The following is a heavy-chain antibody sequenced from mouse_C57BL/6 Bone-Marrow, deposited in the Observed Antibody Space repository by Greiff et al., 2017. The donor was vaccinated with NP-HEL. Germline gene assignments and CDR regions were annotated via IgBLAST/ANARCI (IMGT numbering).Heavy chain of an antibody. V-gene: IGHV1-39*01. CDR3: ARDYYGSRLLWYFDV. D-gene: IGHD1-1*01. Sequence: EVQGVESGPELVKPGASVKISCKASGYSFTDYNMNWVKQSNGKSLEWIGVINPNYGTTSYNQKFKGKATLTVDQSSSTAYMQLNSLTSEDSAVYYCARDYYGSRLLWYFDVWGTGTTVTVSS. J-gene: IGHJ1*03. CDR2: INPNYGTT. CDR1: GYSFTDYN.